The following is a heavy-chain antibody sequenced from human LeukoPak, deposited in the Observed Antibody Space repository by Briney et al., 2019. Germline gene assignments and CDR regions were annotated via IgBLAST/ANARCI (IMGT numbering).Heavy chain of an antibody. D-gene: IGHD2-21*01. CDR1: GFTCSNVW. CDR2: IRRKTDGETT. V-gene: IGHV3-15*01. J-gene: IGHJ4*02. Sequence: GGSLRLSCAASGFTCSNVWMSWVRQVPGKGLVWVGRIRRKTDGETTDHAAPVKGRFTISRDDSKNTLYLQMNSLKTEDTAVYYCVTDLVIKGYFDYWGQGALVTVSS. CDR3: VTDLVIKGYFDY.